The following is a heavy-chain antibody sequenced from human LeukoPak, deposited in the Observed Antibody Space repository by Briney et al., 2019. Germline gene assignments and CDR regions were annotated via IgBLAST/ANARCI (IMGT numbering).Heavy chain of an antibody. CDR1: GFTFSGSA. Sequence: PGGSLRLSCAASGFTFSGSAMHWVRQASGKGLEWVGRIRSKANSYATAYAASVKGRFTISRDDSKNTAYLQMNSLKTEDTAVYYCTSHIAVAGSLTFYYYYYYMDVWGKGTTVTVSS. V-gene: IGHV3-73*01. J-gene: IGHJ6*03. CDR3: TSHIAVAGSLTFYYYYYYMDV. D-gene: IGHD6-19*01. CDR2: IRSKANSYAT.